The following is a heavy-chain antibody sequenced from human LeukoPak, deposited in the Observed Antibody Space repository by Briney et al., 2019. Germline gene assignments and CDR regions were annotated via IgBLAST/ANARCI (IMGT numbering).Heavy chain of an antibody. J-gene: IGHJ5*02. D-gene: IGHD2-2*01. CDR1: GYTFTSYY. CDR2: INPSGGST. Sequence: ASVKVSRKASGYTFTSYYMHWVRQAPGQGLEWMGIINPSGGSTSYAQKFQGRVTMTRDTSTSTVYMELSSLRSEDTAEYYCAREYCSSTSCYHFWFDPWGQGTLVTVSS. CDR3: AREYCSSTSCYHFWFDP. V-gene: IGHV1-46*01.